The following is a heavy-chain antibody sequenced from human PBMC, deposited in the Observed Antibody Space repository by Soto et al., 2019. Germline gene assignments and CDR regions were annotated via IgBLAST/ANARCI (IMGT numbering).Heavy chain of an antibody. D-gene: IGHD2-2*01. CDR3: ARGARIVVVPAAIYYFDY. V-gene: IGHV4-34*01. CDR2: TNHSGST. CDR1: CGSFSGYY. J-gene: IGHJ4*02. Sequence: LSLTCAVYCGSFSGYYWSWIRQPPGKGLEWIGETNHSGSTNYNPSLKSRVTISVDTSKNQFSLKLSSVTAADTAVYYCARGARIVVVPAAIYYFDYWGQGTLVTVSS.